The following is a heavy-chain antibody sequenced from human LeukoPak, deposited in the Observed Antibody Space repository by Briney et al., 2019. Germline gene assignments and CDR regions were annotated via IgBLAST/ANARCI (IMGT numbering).Heavy chain of an antibody. J-gene: IGHJ4*02. V-gene: IGHV4-61*02. CDR1: GGSISSGSYY. Sequence: RTSETLSLTCTVSGGSISSGSYYWSWIRQPAGKGLEWIGRIYTSGSTNYNPSLKSRVTISVDTSKNQFSLKLSSVTAADTAVYYCARGGSGSFFFDYWGQGTLVTVSS. CDR2: IYTSGST. D-gene: IGHD3-10*01. CDR3: ARGGSGSFFFDY.